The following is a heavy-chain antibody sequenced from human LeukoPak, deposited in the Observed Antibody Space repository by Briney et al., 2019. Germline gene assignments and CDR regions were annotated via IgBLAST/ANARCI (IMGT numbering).Heavy chain of an antibody. Sequence: GGSLRLSCAASGFTFSSYSMNWVRQAPGKGLEWVSSISSSSSYIYYADSVKGRFTISRDNAKNSLYLQMDSLRAEDTAVYYCARDSLELTKGVDYWGQGTLVTVSS. CDR3: ARDSLELTKGVDY. J-gene: IGHJ4*02. V-gene: IGHV3-21*01. CDR2: ISSSSSYI. D-gene: IGHD1-7*01. CDR1: GFTFSSYS.